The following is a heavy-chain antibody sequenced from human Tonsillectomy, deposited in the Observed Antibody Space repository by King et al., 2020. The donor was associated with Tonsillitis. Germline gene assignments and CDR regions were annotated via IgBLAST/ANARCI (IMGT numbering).Heavy chain of an antibody. D-gene: IGHD6-13*01. CDR1: GYSFTSYW. J-gene: IGHJ4*02. V-gene: IGHV5-51*01. CDR3: ARHAYSSSWSPGDF. CDR2: IYPGDSDT. Sequence: VQLVESGAEVKKPGESLKISCKSSGYSFTSYWIGWVRQMPGEGLEWMEIIYPGDSDTRYSPSFQGQITISAEKSISTAYLQWSSLKASDTAMYYCARHAYSSSWSPGDFWGQGTLVTVSS.